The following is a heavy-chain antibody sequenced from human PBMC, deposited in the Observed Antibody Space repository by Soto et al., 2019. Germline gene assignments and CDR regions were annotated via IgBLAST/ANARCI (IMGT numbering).Heavy chain of an antibody. CDR3: ARRHGYSNILDAFDI. D-gene: IGHD6-13*01. CDR2: IYYSGST. CDR1: GGSISSYY. J-gene: IGHJ3*02. Sequence: TSETLSLTCTVSGGSISSYYWSWIRQPPGKGLEWIGYIYYSGSTNYNPSLKSRVTISVDTSKNQFSLKLRSVTAADTAVYYCARRHGYSNILDAFDIWGQGTRVTVSS. V-gene: IGHV4-59*08.